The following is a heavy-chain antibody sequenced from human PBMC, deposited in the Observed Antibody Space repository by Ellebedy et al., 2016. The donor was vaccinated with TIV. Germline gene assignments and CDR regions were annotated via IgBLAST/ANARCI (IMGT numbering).Heavy chain of an antibody. Sequence: ASVKVSCKASGYTFTSYYMHWVRQAPGQGLEWMGIINPSGGSTSYAQKFQGRVTMTRDTSTSTVYMELSSLRSEDTAVYYCVRGGDWNYSHYYYGMDVWGQGTTVTVSS. CDR1: GYTFTSYY. CDR3: VRGGDWNYSHYYYGMDV. V-gene: IGHV1-46*01. J-gene: IGHJ6*02. D-gene: IGHD1-7*01. CDR2: INPSGGST.